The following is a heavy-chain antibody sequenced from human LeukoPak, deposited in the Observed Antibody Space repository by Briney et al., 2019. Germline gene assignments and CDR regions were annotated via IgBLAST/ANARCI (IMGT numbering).Heavy chain of an antibody. V-gene: IGHV1-46*01. CDR2: INPSGSGT. Sequence: ASVKVSCKASGYTFTSYGISWVRQAPGQGLEWMGIINPSGSGTTYAQKFQGRVTMTRDMSTSTVYMELSSLRSEDTAVYYCARNPRDPGVDYWGQGTLVTVSS. CDR3: ARNPRDPGVDY. CDR1: GYTFTSYG. J-gene: IGHJ4*02. D-gene: IGHD3-10*01.